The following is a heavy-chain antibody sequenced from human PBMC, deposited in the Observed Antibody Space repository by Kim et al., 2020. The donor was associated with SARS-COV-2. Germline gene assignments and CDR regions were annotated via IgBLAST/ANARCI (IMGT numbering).Heavy chain of an antibody. J-gene: IGHJ4*02. V-gene: IGHV3-23*01. D-gene: IGHD6-13*01. Sequence: GGSLRLSCTTSGFTFTGHAMSWVRQAPGKGLEWVSSIDGSDGTTYYVDSVKGRFSISRDDSKNTLYLQMSALRADDTAAYYCLKGGWVWIWRYGGQGPLVPV. CDR2: IDGSDGTT. CDR3: LKGGWVWIWRY. CDR1: GFTFTGHA.